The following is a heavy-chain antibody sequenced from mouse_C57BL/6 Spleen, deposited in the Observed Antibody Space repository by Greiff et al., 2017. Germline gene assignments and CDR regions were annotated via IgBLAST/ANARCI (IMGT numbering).Heavy chain of an antibody. V-gene: IGHV1-82*01. J-gene: IGHJ2*01. Sequence: QVQLKQSGPELVKPGASVKISCKASGYAFSSSWMNWVKQRPGKGLEWIGRMYPGDGDTNYNGKFKGKATLTADKSSSTAYMQLSSLTSEDSAVYFCARSGLRRDYWGQGTTLTVSS. CDR1: GYAFSSSW. D-gene: IGHD2-4*01. CDR2: MYPGDGDT. CDR3: ARSGLRRDY.